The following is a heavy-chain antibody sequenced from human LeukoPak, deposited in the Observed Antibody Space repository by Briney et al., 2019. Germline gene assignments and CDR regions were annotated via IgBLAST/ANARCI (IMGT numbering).Heavy chain of an antibody. J-gene: IGHJ4*02. Sequence: GASVKVSCEASGYTLTSYGINLMRQAPGQGLEWMGWISTQSGNTNYAQKVQGRLTLTTDRSTNTAYMELRSLRSDDTAVYYCARGAYGDKWGQGTMVTVSS. CDR2: ISTQSGNT. CDR1: GYTLTSYG. D-gene: IGHD4-17*01. V-gene: IGHV1-18*01. CDR3: ARGAYGDK.